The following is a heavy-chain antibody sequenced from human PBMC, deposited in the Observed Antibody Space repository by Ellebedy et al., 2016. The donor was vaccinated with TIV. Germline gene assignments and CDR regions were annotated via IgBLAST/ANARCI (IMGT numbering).Heavy chain of an antibody. D-gene: IGHD3-3*02. CDR3: ARAHF. CDR2: INSDGSST. CDR1: GFNFSGYW. V-gene: IGHV3-74*01. Sequence: GESLKISCAASGFNFSGYWMHWVRQAPGKGLVWVSRINSDGSSTSFADSVKGRFTVSRDNAKNTLYLQMNNLRVEDTAVYYCARAHFWGQGTLVTVSS. J-gene: IGHJ4*02.